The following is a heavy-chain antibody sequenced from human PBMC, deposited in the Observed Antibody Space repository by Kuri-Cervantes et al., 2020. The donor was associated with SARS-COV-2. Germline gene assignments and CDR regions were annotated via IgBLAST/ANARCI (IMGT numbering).Heavy chain of an antibody. V-gene: IGHV3-74*01. J-gene: IGHJ6*02. CDR2: INPDGSYT. Sequence: GESLKISCAASGFTFSGHWIHWVRQAPGKGLVWVSRINPDGSYTNNADSVKGRFTLSRDNVKNMLFLQMNSLRAEDTAVYYCARDQISGTTGGKFSVSLEDYYYYYDMDVWGQGTTVTVSS. CDR1: GFTFSGHW. CDR3: ARDQISGTTGGKFSVSLEDYYYYYDMDV. D-gene: IGHD1-1*01.